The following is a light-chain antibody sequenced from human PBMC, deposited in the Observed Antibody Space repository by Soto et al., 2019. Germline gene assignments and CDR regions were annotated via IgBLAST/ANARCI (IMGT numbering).Light chain of an antibody. CDR2: AAS. CDR1: QGLGTN. J-gene: IGKJ5*01. V-gene: IGKV3-15*01. CDR3: QQYNNWPPIT. Sequence: VMPQSPDALAVARRDRATIHCRAGQGLGTNLAWYQKIPGQAPRLLIYAASTRATGIPARFSGSGSGRELTLTISSLQSEDFAVYYCQQYNNWPPITVGQGTRLEI.